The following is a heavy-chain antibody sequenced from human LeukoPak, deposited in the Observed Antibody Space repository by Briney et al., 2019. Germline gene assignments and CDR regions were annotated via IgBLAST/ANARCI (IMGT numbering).Heavy chain of an antibody. J-gene: IGHJ4*02. CDR2: INHSGST. Sequence: SETLSLTCAVYGGSFSGYYWSWIRQPPGKGLEWIGEINHSGSTNYNPSLKSRVTISVDTSKNQLSLKLSSVTAADTAVYYCARVSSGSYFDYWGQGTLVTVSS. D-gene: IGHD1-26*01. CDR3: ARVSSGSYFDY. V-gene: IGHV4-34*01. CDR1: GGSFSGYY.